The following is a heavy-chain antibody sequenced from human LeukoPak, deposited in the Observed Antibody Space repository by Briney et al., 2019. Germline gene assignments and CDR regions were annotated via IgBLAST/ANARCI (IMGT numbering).Heavy chain of an antibody. Sequence: GGSLRLSCAASGFTFSNYWMTWVRQAPGKGLEWVSAISGSGGSTYYADSVKGRFTISRDNSKNTLYLQMNSLRAEDTAVYYCAKDRTTMIVVVITGYDYWGQGTLSPSPQ. V-gene: IGHV3-23*01. J-gene: IGHJ4*02. CDR1: GFTFSNYW. D-gene: IGHD3-22*01. CDR3: AKDRTTMIVVVITGYDY. CDR2: ISGSGGST.